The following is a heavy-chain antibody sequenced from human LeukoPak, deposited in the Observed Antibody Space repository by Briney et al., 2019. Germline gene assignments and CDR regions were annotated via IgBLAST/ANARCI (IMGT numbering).Heavy chain of an antibody. Sequence: PGGSLRLSCAASGFTFSSYAMSWVRQAPGKGLEWVSAISGSGGSTYYADSVKGRFTISRDNSKNTLYLQMNSLRAEDTAVYYCAKAPYYYDSSGYYPFEYWGQGTLVTVSS. J-gene: IGHJ4*02. V-gene: IGHV3-23*01. CDR3: AKAPYYYDSSGYYPFEY. CDR2: ISGSGGST. CDR1: GFTFSSYA. D-gene: IGHD3-22*01.